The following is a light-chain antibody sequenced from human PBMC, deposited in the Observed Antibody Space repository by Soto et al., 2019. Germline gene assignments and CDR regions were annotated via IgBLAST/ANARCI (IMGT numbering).Light chain of an antibody. V-gene: IGKV1-33*01. CDR3: QQYENLPT. J-gene: IGKJ5*01. CDR2: DAS. CDR1: QGISND. Sequence: DIQMTQSPSSLSASVGDRVTITCRASQGISNDLGWYQQIPGKAPKRLIYDASNLEAGVPSRFRGSGSGTDFTFTISRLQPEDIATYYCQQYENLPTFGQGTRLEIK.